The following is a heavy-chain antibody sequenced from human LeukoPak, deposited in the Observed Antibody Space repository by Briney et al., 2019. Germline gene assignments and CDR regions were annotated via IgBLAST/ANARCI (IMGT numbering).Heavy chain of an antibody. J-gene: IGHJ4*02. CDR2: IYTSGST. CDR1: GGSISSYY. D-gene: IGHD3-22*01. Sequence: SETLSLTCTVSGGSISSYYWSWIRQPAGKGLEWIGRIYTSGSTNYNPSLKSRVTMSVYTSKNQFSLKLSSVTAADTAVYYCARDSPYYYDSSFDYWGQGTLVTVSS. CDR3: ARDSPYYYDSSFDY. V-gene: IGHV4-4*07.